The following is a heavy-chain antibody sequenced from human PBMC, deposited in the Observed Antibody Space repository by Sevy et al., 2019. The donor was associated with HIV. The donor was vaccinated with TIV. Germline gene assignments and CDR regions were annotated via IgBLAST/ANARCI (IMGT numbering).Heavy chain of an antibody. CDR3: ARGGRSSRRDALDI. J-gene: IGHJ3*02. V-gene: IGHV3-21*01. CDR2: ISSSSSYI. Sequence: GGSLRLSCAASGFTFSSYSMNWVRQAPGKGLEWVSSISSSSSYIYYADSVKGRFTITRDNAKNSLYLQMNSLRAEDTAVYYCARGGRSSRRDALDIWGQGTMVTVSS. D-gene: IGHD1-26*01. CDR1: GFTFSSYS.